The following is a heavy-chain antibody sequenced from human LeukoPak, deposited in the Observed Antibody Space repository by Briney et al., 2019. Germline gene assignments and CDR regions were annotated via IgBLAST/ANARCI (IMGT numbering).Heavy chain of an antibody. CDR1: GFTFDDYA. CDR3: AKDIRGYAHYYYYMDV. V-gene: IGHV3-9*01. J-gene: IGHJ6*03. D-gene: IGHD5-12*01. CDR2: ISWNSGSI. Sequence: GGSLRLSCAASGFTFDDYAMHWVRQAPGKGLEWVSGISWNSGSIGYADSVRGRFTISRDNAKNSLYLQMNSLRAEDTALYYCAKDIRGYAHYYYYMDVWGKGTTVTISS.